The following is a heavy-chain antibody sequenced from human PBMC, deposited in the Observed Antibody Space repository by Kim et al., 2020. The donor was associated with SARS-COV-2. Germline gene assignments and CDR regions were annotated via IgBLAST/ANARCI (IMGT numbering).Heavy chain of an antibody. CDR3: ARAVGVGATYGMDV. CDR2: INHNGST. Sequence: SETLSLTCAVYGGSFSGYYWSWIRQPPGKGLEWIGEINHNGSTNYNPSLKSRVTISVDTSKNQFSLKLSSVTAAATAVYYCARAVGVGATYGMDVWGQGTTVTVSS. D-gene: IGHD3-16*01. V-gene: IGHV4-34*01. CDR1: GGSFSGYY. J-gene: IGHJ6*02.